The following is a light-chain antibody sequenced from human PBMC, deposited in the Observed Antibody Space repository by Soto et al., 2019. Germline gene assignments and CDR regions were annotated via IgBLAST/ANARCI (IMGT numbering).Light chain of an antibody. V-gene: IGKV1-39*01. J-gene: IGKJ1*01. Sequence: DIQMTQSPYSLSASVGDRVTITCRASQSISSYLNWYQQKPGKAPKLLIYAASSLHSRVPSRFSGSVSGTDFTLTISSLQPEDFATYYCQQSYSTPRTFGQGTKVDIK. CDR2: AAS. CDR1: QSISSY. CDR3: QQSYSTPRT.